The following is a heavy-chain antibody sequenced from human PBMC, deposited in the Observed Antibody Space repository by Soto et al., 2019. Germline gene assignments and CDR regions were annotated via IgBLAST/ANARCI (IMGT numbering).Heavy chain of an antibody. CDR3: ATVHGGNSNANFDY. CDR1: GFTFRTYW. Sequence: GGSLRLSCAASGFTFRTYWMHWVRQPPGKGLEWVSRINSDGSNTNYADSVKGRFTISRDNAKNTLFLQMSSLRAEDTAVYYCATVHGGNSNANFDYWGQGTLVTVSS. V-gene: IGHV3-74*01. D-gene: IGHD2-21*01. CDR2: INSDGSNT. J-gene: IGHJ4*02.